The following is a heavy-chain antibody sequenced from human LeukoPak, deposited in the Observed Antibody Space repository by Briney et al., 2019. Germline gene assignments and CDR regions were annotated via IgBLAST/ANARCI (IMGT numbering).Heavy chain of an antibody. J-gene: IGHJ5*02. CDR2: INPNSGDT. CDR3: ARFTMVRGVITSWFDP. Sequence: ASVTVSFKSSGYTFTFYYMHWVRQAPGQGLEWMGWINPNSGDTNFAQKFQGRVTMTRDTSISTAYMELSSLRSEDTAVYYCARFTMVRGVITSWFDPWGQGTLVTVSS. D-gene: IGHD3-10*01. CDR1: GYTFTFYY. V-gene: IGHV1-2*02.